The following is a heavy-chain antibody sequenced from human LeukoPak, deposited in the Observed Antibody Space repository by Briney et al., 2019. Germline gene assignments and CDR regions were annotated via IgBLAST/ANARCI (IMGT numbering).Heavy chain of an antibody. J-gene: IGHJ4*02. CDR2: IYYSGST. V-gene: IGHV4-59*08. D-gene: IGHD6-19*01. CDR3: ARLASSGWSHCDY. CDR1: GGSISGYY. Sequence: SETLSLTCTVSGGSISGYYWSWIRQPPGKGPEWIGYIYYSGSTNYNPSLKSRVTISVDTSKNQLPLKMNSVTAADTAVYYCARLASSGWSHCDYWGQGTLVTVSS.